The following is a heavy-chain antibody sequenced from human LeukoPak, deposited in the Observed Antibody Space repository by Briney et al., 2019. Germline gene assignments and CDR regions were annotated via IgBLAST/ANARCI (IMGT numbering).Heavy chain of an antibody. D-gene: IGHD3-3*01. Sequence: GGSLRLSCAASGFTFSDYAMHWVRQGPGKGLEWVAVISDEGHQKYYGDSVKGRFTISRDNPKNTLYLQMNSLRDDDTAVYYCARVFLERLTSGYFDNWGQGTLVTVSS. CDR3: ARVFLERLTSGYFDN. CDR1: GFTFSDYA. CDR2: ISDEGHQK. V-gene: IGHV3-30-3*01. J-gene: IGHJ4*02.